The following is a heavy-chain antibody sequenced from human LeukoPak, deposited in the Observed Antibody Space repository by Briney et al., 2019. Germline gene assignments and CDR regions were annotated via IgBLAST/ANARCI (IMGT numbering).Heavy chain of an antibody. CDR3: ARDVDIVAGPGYYYYYGMDV. J-gene: IGHJ6*02. CDR1: GYSFTSYW. V-gene: IGHV5-51*01. Sequence: GESLKISCKGSGYSFTSYWIGWVRQMPGKGLEWMGIIYPGDSDTRYSPSFQGQVTISADKSISTAYLQWSSLKASDTAMYYCARDVDIVAGPGYYYYYGMDVWGQGTTVTVSS. D-gene: IGHD5-12*01. CDR2: IYPGDSDT.